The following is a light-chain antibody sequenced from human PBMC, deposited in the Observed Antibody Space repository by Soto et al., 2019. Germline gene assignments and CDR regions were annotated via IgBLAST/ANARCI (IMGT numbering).Light chain of an antibody. J-gene: IGKJ5*01. CDR3: QLYGISPH. Sequence: DIQMTQSPSSLSASVEDRVIITCRASQSISNHLNWYQQKPGKAPKLLIFAASSLQSGVPSRFSGSRSGPDFTLTISSLQPEDFAVYYCQLYGISPHFGQGTRLEIK. V-gene: IGKV1-39*01. CDR1: QSISNH. CDR2: AAS.